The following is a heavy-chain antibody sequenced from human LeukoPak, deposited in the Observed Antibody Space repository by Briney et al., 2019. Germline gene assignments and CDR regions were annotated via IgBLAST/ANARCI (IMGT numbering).Heavy chain of an antibody. CDR1: GYTFTGYY. Sequence: ASVKVSCKASGYTFTGYYMHWVRQAPGQGLEWMGWINPNSGGTNYAQKFQGRVTMTRDTSISTAYMELSRLRSDDTAVYYCARVGGDYYDSSGYYYYWGQETLVTVSS. CDR3: ARVGGDYYDSSGYYYY. J-gene: IGHJ4*02. V-gene: IGHV1-2*02. CDR2: INPNSGGT. D-gene: IGHD3-22*01.